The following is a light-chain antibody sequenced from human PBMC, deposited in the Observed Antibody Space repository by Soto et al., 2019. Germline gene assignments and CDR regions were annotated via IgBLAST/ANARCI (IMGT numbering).Light chain of an antibody. V-gene: IGKV3-11*01. Sequence: EIVLTQSPATRSLSPGERATLSCRASQSVSVYLAWYQQKRGQAPRLLIYEASNRATGIPARFSGSGSGTDFTLTISSLEPEDFAVYYCQQRSNGVTFGPGTKVDFK. J-gene: IGKJ3*01. CDR1: QSVSVY. CDR2: EAS. CDR3: QQRSNGVT.